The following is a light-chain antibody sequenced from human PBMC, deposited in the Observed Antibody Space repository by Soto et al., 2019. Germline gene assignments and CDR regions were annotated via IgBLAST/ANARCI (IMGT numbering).Light chain of an antibody. CDR3: MQATQLPLT. Sequence: DIVMTQTPLSSLVTLGQPASISCRSSQSLVHSDGNTYLSWLHLRPGQSPRLLIYQTSYRFSGVPDRFSGSGAGTDFTLQISRVEEDDAGTYYCMQATQLPLTFGGGTKVDIK. CDR1: QSLVHSDGNTY. J-gene: IGKJ4*01. V-gene: IGKV2-24*01. CDR2: QTS.